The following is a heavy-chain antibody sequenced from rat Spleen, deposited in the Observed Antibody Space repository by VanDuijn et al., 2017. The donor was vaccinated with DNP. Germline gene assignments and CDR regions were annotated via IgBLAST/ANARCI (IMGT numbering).Heavy chain of an antibody. CDR3: ATVDY. CDR2: INTDGSTT. Sequence: EVQLVETGGGLVQPGRSLKLSCVASGFTFSSYWMYWIRQAPGKGLEWVASINTDGSTTYYPDSVKGRFTISRDNAENTVYLQMNSLRSEDTATYYCATVDYWGQGVMVTVSS. CDR1: GFTFSSYW. J-gene: IGHJ2*01. V-gene: IGHV5-58*01.